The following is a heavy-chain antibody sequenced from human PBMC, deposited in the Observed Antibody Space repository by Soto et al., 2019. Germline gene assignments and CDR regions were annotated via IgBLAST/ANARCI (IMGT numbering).Heavy chain of an antibody. D-gene: IGHD2-15*01. CDR2: IRNKAKSYTT. J-gene: IGHJ4*02. CDR3: VTPGHGGNGFDY. Sequence: EVQLVESGGGLVQPGGSLRLSCVVSGFTFSDHYMAWVRQAPGKGLGWVGRIRNKAKSYTTDYAASVKGRLTISRDDSKNSLYLQMNSLKADDTAVYYCVTPGHGGNGFDYWGQGTLVTVSS. V-gene: IGHV3-72*01. CDR1: GFTFSDHY.